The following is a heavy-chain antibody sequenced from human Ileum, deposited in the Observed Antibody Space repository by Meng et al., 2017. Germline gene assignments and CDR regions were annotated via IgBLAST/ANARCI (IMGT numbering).Heavy chain of an antibody. D-gene: IGHD4-23*01. J-gene: IGHJ4*02. CDR2: ISHSGSA. CDR3: ARHGGYSQDF. CDR1: SGSISSNTY. Sequence: QGQLQEPGPGPVWPFGNLSIPCAFSSGSISSNTYWIWVRQPPGKGLEWIGQISHSGSAYYNPSLKSRVTMSVDKSKNQFSLMLTSVTAADTAIYYCARHGGYSQDFWGQGTLVTVSS. V-gene: IGHV4-4*02.